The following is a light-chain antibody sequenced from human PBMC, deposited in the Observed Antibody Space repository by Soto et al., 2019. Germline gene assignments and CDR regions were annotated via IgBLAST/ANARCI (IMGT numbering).Light chain of an antibody. J-gene: IGKJ1*01. CDR2: GAS. Sequence: EIVMTQSPATLSVSPGERATLSCRASQSVSNNLAWYQKKPGQAPRLLIYGASTRATGIPGRFSGSGSGTEFTLTTSSLQSEDFAFYYCQHYNNWWTFGQGTSVDIK. CDR3: QHYNNWWT. V-gene: IGKV3-15*01. CDR1: QSVSNN.